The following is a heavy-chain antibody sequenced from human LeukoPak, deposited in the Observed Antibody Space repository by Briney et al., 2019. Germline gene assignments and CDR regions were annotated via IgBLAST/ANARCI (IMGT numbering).Heavy chain of an antibody. V-gene: IGHV1-2*02. CDR3: ASAVITFGGVIVPSLQN. D-gene: IGHD3-16*02. CDR1: GYTFTGYY. Sequence: GASVKVSCKASGYTFTGYYTHWVRQAPGQGLEWMGWINPNSGGTNYAQKFQGRVTMTRDTSISTAYMELSRLRSDDTAVYYCASAVITFGGVIVPSLQNWGQGTLVTVSS. CDR2: INPNSGGT. J-gene: IGHJ4*02.